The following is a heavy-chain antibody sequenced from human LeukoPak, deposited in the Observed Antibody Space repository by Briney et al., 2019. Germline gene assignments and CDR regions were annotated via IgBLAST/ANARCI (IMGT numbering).Heavy chain of an antibody. CDR2: IKQDGSKK. V-gene: IGHV3-7*04. J-gene: IGHJ4*02. Sequence: GGSLRLSCVASGFPFSSYWMTWVRQAPGKGLEWVANIKQDGSKKSYVDSVKGRFTISRDNAKNSLYLQMNRLRAEDTAIYYCTRVGYIDEGIDYWGQGTPVTVSS. D-gene: IGHD5-24*01. CDR1: GFPFSSYW. CDR3: TRVGYIDEGIDY.